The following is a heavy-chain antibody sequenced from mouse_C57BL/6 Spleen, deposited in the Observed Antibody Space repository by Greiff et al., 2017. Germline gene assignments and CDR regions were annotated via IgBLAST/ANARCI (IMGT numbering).Heavy chain of an antibody. V-gene: IGHV5-9-1*02. CDR2: ISSGGDYI. D-gene: IGHD1-1*01. J-gene: IGHJ1*03. Sequence: EVQVVESGEGLVKPGGSLKLSCAASGFTFSSYAMSWVRQTPEKRLEWVAYISSGGDYIYYADTVKGRFTISRDNARNTLYLQMSSLKSEDTAMYYCTRLGGSSYWYFDVWGTGTTVTVSS. CDR1: GFTFSSYA. CDR3: TRLGGSSYWYFDV.